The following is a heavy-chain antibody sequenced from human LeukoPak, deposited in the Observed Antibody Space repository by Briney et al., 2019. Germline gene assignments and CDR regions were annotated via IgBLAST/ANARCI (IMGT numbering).Heavy chain of an antibody. J-gene: IGHJ4*02. CDR1: GFTFSSYW. V-gene: IGHV3-74*01. CDR3: ARFWTSETRRGSVDY. D-gene: IGHD3-10*01. Sequence: AGGSLRLSCAASGFTFSSYWMPWVRQAPGKGLVWVSRINSDGSSTSYADSVKGRFTISRDNAKNTLYLQMNSLRAEDTAVHYCARFWTSETRRGSVDYWGQGTLVTVSS. CDR2: INSDGSST.